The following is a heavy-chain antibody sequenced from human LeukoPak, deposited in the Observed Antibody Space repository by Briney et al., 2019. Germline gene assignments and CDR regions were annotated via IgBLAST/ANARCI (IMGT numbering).Heavy chain of an antibody. CDR3: ARSRGVATIPYGMDV. J-gene: IGHJ6*02. CDR2: ISSSGSTI. D-gene: IGHD5-12*01. Sequence: GGSLRLSCAASGFTFSDCYMSWIRQAPGKGLEWVSYISSSGSTIYYADSVKGRFTISRDNAKNSLYLQMNSLRAEDTAVYYCARSRGVATIPYGMDVWGQGTTVTVSS. V-gene: IGHV3-11*01. CDR1: GFTFSDCY.